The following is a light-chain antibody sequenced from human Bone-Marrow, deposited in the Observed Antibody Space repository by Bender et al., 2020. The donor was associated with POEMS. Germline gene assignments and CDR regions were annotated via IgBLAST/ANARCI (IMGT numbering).Light chain of an antibody. CDR1: SSDVGGYNY. J-gene: IGLJ2*01. CDR2: DVS. CDR3: SSYTDTNTLVI. Sequence: QSALTQPRSVSGSPGQSVTISCTGTSSDVGGYNYVSWYQQYPGKAPKLMIFDVSDRPSGVSDRFSGSKSGNTASLTISGLQAEDEADYFCSSYTDTNTLVIFGGGTKLTVL. V-gene: IGLV2-11*01.